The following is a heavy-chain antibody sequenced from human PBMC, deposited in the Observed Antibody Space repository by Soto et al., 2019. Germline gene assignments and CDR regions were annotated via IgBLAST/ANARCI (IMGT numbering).Heavy chain of an antibody. CDR1: GFTFSSYW. CDR3: AREIGYDAFDI. CDR2: INSDGSST. Sequence: GGSLRLSCAASGFTFSSYWMHWVRQAPGKGLVWVSRINSDGSSTSYADSVKGRFTISRDNAKNTLYLQMNSLRAEDTAVYYCAREIGYDAFDIWGQGTMVTVSS. V-gene: IGHV3-74*01. J-gene: IGHJ3*02. D-gene: IGHD3-16*01.